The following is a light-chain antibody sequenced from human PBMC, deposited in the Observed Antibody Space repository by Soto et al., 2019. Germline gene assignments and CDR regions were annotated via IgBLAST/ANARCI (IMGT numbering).Light chain of an antibody. CDR1: QDISNY. Sequence: DIQMTQSPSSLSASVGERVTITCRARQDISNYLAWYQQKPGKVPKLLIYAASTLQSGVPSRFSGSGSGTDFTLTISILQPEDVATYYCQKYNSAPWTFGQGTKVEIK. V-gene: IGKV1-27*01. J-gene: IGKJ1*01. CDR3: QKYNSAPWT. CDR2: AAS.